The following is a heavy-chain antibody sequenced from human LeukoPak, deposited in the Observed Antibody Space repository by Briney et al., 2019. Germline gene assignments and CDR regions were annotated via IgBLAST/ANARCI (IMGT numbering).Heavy chain of an antibody. CDR1: GYTFTGYY. V-gene: IGHV1-2*02. D-gene: IGHD3-3*01. J-gene: IGHJ6*03. Sequence: ASVTVSCTASGYTFTGYYMHWVRQAPGQGLEWMGWINPNSGGTNYAQKFQGRVTMTRDTSISTAYMELSRLRSDDTAVYYCARDNNRFPPRDYDFWSGYYDYYYMDVWGKGTTVTVSS. CDR2: INPNSGGT. CDR3: ARDNNRFPPRDYDFWSGYYDYYYMDV.